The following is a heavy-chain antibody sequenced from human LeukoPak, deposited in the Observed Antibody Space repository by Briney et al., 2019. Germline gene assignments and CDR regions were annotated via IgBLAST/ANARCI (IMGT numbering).Heavy chain of an antibody. V-gene: IGHV5-51*01. CDR2: IYPGDSDT. CDR3: ARLGYYDSSGYYSFGY. J-gene: IGHJ4*02. D-gene: IGHD3-22*01. Sequence: GESLKISCKGSGYSFTSYYIGWVRQMPGKGLEWMGVIYPGDSDTRYSPSFQGQVTISADKSISTAYLQWSSLKASDTAMYYCARLGYYDSSGYYSFGYWGQGTLVTVSS. CDR1: GYSFTSYY.